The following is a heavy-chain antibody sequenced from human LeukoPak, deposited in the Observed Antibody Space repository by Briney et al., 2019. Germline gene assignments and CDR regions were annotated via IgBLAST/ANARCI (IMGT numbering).Heavy chain of an antibody. J-gene: IGHJ6*03. Sequence: PSETPSLTCTVSGGSISSGSYYWSWIRQPAGKGLEWIGRISTRRGTNYNPSLKSRVTIAVDTSKGPFSQKLRSVTAPDTAVYYCARAPLYSSGVNCYSPYYYYMDVWGKGTTLTVSS. D-gene: IGHD2-15*01. CDR2: ISTRRGT. CDR3: ARAPLYSSGVNCYSPYYYYMDV. V-gene: IGHV4-61*02. CDR1: GGSISSGSYY.